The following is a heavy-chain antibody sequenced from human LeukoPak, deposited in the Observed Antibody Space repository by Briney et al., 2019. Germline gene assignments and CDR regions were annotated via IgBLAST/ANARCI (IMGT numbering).Heavy chain of an antibody. D-gene: IGHD4/OR15-4a*01. Sequence: PGGSLRLSCSASGFTFSSYAMHWVRQAPGKGLEFVSGISSNGGSTCYTDPVKGRLTISRDNSKNTVYLQMSSLRPEDTAVYFCVKRLNNYFDYWGQGTLVTVSS. V-gene: IGHV3-64D*06. CDR3: VKRLNNYFDY. CDR2: ISSNGGST. J-gene: IGHJ4*02. CDR1: GFTFSSYA.